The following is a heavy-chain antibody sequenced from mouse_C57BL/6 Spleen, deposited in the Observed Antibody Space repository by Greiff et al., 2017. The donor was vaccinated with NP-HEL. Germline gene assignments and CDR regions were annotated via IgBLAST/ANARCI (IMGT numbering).Heavy chain of an antibody. Sequence: EVQLVESGPELVKPGASVKMSCKASGYTFTDYNMHWVKQSHGKSLEWIGNINPNNGGTSYNQKFKGKATLTVNKSSSTAYMELRSLTSEDSAVYYCARGGTCYSNYPWFAYWGQGTLVTVSA. D-gene: IGHD2-5*01. CDR1: GYTFTDYN. J-gene: IGHJ3*01. CDR2: INPNNGGT. CDR3: ARGGTCYSNYPWFAY. V-gene: IGHV1-22*01.